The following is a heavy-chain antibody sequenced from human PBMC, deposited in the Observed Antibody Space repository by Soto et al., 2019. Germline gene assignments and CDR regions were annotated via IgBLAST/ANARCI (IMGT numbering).Heavy chain of an antibody. Sequence: EVQLVQSGAEVKQPGESLKISCQGFGFDFGTYWIAWVRQLPGKGPEWMGIIYPGASDTKYSPSFRDHVTITADKSISTAYLQWSSLKASDSAIYYCARSDYGDYRRGFDPWGQGTLVTVSS. V-gene: IGHV5-51*01. CDR2: IYPGASDT. D-gene: IGHD4-17*01. J-gene: IGHJ5*02. CDR3: ARSDYGDYRRGFDP. CDR1: GFDFGTYW.